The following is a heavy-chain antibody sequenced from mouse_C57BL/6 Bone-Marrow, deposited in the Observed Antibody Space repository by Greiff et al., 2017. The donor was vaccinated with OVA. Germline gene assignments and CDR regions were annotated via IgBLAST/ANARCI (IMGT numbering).Heavy chain of an antibody. V-gene: IGHV5-12*01. Sequence: EVKLVESGGGLVQPGGSLKLSCAASGFTFSDYYMYWVRQTPEKRLEWVAYISNGGGSTYYPDTVKGRFTISRDNAKNTLYLQMSRLKSEDTAMYYCARRANWYAMDYWGQGTSVTVSS. J-gene: IGHJ4*01. D-gene: IGHD4-1*01. CDR3: ARRANWYAMDY. CDR1: GFTFSDYY. CDR2: ISNGGGST.